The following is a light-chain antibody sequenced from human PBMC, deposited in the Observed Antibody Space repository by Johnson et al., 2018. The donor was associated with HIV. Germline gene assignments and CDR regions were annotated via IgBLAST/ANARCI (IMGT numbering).Light chain of an antibody. CDR2: DNN. Sequence: QSVLTQPPSVSAAPGQKLTISCSGSSSNIGNNYVSWYQQLPGTAPKLLIYDNNKRPSGIPDRFSGSKSGPSAHLGITRLQPGDEADYDCGTLDSSLSAYVFGTGTKVTVL. CDR3: GTLDSSLSAYV. CDR1: SSNIGNNY. V-gene: IGLV1-51*01. J-gene: IGLJ1*01.